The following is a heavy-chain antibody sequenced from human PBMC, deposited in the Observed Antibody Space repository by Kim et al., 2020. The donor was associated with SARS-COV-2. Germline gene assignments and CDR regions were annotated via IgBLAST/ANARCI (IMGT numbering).Heavy chain of an antibody. CDR3: ARGRYSSGWHYYYGMDV. V-gene: IGHV4-34*01. J-gene: IGHJ6*02. D-gene: IGHD6-19*01. Sequence: SETLSLTCAVYGGSFSGYYWSWIRQPPGKGLEWIGEINHSGSTNYNPSLKSRVTISVDTSKNQFSLKLSSVTAADTAVYYCARGRYSSGWHYYYGMDVWGQGTTVTVSS. CDR2: INHSGST. CDR1: GGSFSGYY.